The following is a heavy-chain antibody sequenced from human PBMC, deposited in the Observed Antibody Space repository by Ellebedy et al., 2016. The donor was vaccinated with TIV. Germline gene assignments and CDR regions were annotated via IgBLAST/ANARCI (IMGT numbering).Heavy chain of an antibody. CDR3: ARLKMSDTAMVAFDY. D-gene: IGHD5-18*01. J-gene: IGHJ4*02. CDR2: INPNSGGT. Sequence: AASVKVSCRASGYTFTGYYMHWVRQAPGQGLEWMGWINPNSGGTNYAQKFQGWVTMTRDTSISTAYMELSRLRSDDTGVYYCARLKMSDTAMVAFDYWGQGIQVTVSS. V-gene: IGHV1-2*04. CDR1: GYTFTGYY.